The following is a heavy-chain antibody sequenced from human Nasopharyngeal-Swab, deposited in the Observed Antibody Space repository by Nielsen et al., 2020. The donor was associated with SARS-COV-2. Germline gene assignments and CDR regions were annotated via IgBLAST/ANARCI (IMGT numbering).Heavy chain of an antibody. V-gene: IGHV1-18*04. CDR3: ASIRYFDWAYTF. J-gene: IGHJ4*02. Sequence: ASVKVSCKASGYTFTSYGISWVRQAPGQGLEWMGWISAYNGNTNYAQKLQGGVTMTTDTSTSTAYMELRSLRSDDTAVYYCASIRYFDWAYTFWGQGTLVTVSS. CDR2: ISAYNGNT. CDR1: GYTFTSYG. D-gene: IGHD3-9*01.